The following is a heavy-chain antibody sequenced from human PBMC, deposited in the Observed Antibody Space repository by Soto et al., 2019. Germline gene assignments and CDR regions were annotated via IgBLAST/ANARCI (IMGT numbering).Heavy chain of an antibody. CDR3: ARRIGKVSGRYYHYFGLDV. Sequence: QITLKESGPPLVKPTQTLTLTCTFSGFSLSTTAVCLGWIHRPPGKALEWIALIYWDDDKTYSPSLESRSRISRGTSKYQVVLTMTNMDAVDTDTYYCARRIGKVSGRYYHYFGLDVWGQGTTVTVSS. V-gene: IGHV2-5*02. J-gene: IGHJ6*02. CDR2: IYWDDDK. CDR1: GFSLSTTAVC. D-gene: IGHD5-12*01.